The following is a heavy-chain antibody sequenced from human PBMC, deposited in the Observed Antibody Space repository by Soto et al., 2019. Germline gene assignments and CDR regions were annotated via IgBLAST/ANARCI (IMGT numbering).Heavy chain of an antibody. CDR2: IYHSGST. V-gene: IGHV4-30-2*01. J-gene: IGHJ4*02. CDR1: GGSISSGGYS. CDR3: ARGGGSYYATGNFDY. Sequence: PSETLSLTCAVSGGSISSGGYSWSWIRQPPGKGLEWIGYIYHSGSTYYNPSLKSRVTISVDTSKNQFSLKLSSVTAADTAVYYCARGGGSYYATGNFDYWGQGTLVTVSS. D-gene: IGHD1-26*01.